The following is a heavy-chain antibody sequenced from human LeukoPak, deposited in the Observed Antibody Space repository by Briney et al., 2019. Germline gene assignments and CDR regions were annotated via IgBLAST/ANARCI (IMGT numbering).Heavy chain of an antibody. Sequence: GGSLRCSSAASGFTCSSNSRIWLRQAPGKGLEWVSSISSSSSYIYYADSVKGRFTISRDNAKNSLYLQMNSLRAEDTAVYYCTRPLTDYSGYDRDYWGQGTLVTVSS. CDR3: TRPLTDYSGYDRDY. J-gene: IGHJ4*02. CDR1: GFTCSSNS. V-gene: IGHV3-21*01. D-gene: IGHD5-12*01. CDR2: ISSSSSYI.